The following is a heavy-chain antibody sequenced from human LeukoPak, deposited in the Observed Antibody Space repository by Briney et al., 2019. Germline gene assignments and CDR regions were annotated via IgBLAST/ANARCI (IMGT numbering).Heavy chain of an antibody. CDR2: SGST. Sequence: SETLSLTCTVSGDSISNYYWSWIRQPPGKGLEWIGYSGSTYYNPSLKSRVTISVDTSKNQFSLKLSSVTAADTAVYYCASPGGRRGWELRYWGQGTLVTVSS. D-gene: IGHD1-26*01. CDR3: ASPGGRRGWELRY. J-gene: IGHJ4*02. CDR1: GDSISNYY. V-gene: IGHV4-4*08.